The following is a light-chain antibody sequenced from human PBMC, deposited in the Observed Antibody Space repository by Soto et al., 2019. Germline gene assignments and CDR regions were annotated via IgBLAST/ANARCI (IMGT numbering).Light chain of an antibody. Sequence: DIVMTQSPDSLAVSLGERATINCKSSQSVLYNSNNKNFLTWYQQKPGQPPKLLIYWASTRESGVPDRFSGSGSGTDFTLTISSLQAEDVAVYYCHQYYSAPWTFGQGTKVEIK. CDR2: WAS. CDR3: HQYYSAPWT. V-gene: IGKV4-1*01. CDR1: QSVLYNSNNKNF. J-gene: IGKJ1*01.